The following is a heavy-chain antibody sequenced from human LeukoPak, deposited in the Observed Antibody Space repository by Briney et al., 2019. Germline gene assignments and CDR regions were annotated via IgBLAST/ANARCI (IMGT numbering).Heavy chain of an antibody. J-gene: IGHJ6*03. D-gene: IGHD3-3*01. Sequence: GGSLRLSCAASGFTFSSYWMSWVRQAPGKGLEWVAVISYDASSEYYADSVKGRFAISRDNSKNTLYLQMNSLRAEDTAVYYCAATYYDFWSGYYTGLDYYYYMDVWGKGTTVTVSS. CDR3: AATYYDFWSGYYTGLDYYYYMDV. CDR2: ISYDASSE. V-gene: IGHV3-30*09. CDR1: GFTFSSYW.